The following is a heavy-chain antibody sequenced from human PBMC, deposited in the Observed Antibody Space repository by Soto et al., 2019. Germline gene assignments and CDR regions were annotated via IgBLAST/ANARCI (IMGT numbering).Heavy chain of an antibody. J-gene: IGHJ2*01. D-gene: IGHD3-9*01. CDR2: IYNSESA. CDR3: VKHYNRYFAL. V-gene: IGHV4-61*01. Sequence: QVQLPESGPGLVKPSDTLSITCTVSDGSVSSGPYYWTWIRQPPGKRLEWIGYIYNSESANYNPSLRSRLPISVDTSKKQGSLELSSVTAADTAVYYCVKHYNRYFALWGRGTLVTVSA. CDR1: DGSVSSGPYY.